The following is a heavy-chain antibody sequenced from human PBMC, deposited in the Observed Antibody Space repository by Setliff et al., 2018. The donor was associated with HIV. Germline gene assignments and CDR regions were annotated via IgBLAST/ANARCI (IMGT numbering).Heavy chain of an antibody. CDR3: ARSRGIGNYHWDV. CDR2: ISYGSLYI. CDR1: GFTFNKAW. J-gene: IGHJ6*04. Sequence: PGGSLRLSCAASGFTFNKAWMSWVRQAPGKGLEWVSSISYGSLYIYQSVSVRGRFTISRDDARQSLYLQMDNVGVEDTAVYYCARSRGIGNYHWDVWGTGTTVTVSS. V-gene: IGHV3-21*01. D-gene: IGHD3-10*01.